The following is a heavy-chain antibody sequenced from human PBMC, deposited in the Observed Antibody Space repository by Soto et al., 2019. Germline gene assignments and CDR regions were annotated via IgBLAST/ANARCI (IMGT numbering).Heavy chain of an antibody. V-gene: IGHV3-30-3*01. J-gene: IGHJ4*02. CDR1: GFTFSSYA. D-gene: IGHD3-9*01. CDR2: ISYDGSNK. CDR3: ARDMTYDILTGYLDY. Sequence: GGFLRLSCAASGFTFSSYAMHWVRQAPGKGLEWVAVISYDGSNKYYADSVKGRFTISRDNSKNTLYLQMNSLRAEDTAVYYCARDMTYDILTGYLDYWGQGTLVTVSS.